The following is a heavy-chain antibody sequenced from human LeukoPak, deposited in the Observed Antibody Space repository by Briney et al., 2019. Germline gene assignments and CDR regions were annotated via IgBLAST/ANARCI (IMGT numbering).Heavy chain of an antibody. CDR1: GFTFSSYA. J-gene: IGHJ4*02. CDR2: ISYDGSNK. CDR3: ARDAMYYYDSSGYSAYFDY. D-gene: IGHD3-22*01. V-gene: IGHV3-30-3*01. Sequence: PGGSLRLSCAASGFTFSSYAMHWVRQAPGKGLEWVAVISYDGSNKYYADSVKGRFTISGDNSKNTLYLQMNSLRAEDTAVYYCARDAMYYYDSSGYSAYFDYWGQGTLVTVSS.